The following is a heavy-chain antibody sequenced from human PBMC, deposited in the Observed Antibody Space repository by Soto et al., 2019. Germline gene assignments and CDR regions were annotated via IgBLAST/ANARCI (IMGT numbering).Heavy chain of an antibody. CDR3: AKSSGYEYYFDY. Sequence: QVQLVESGGGVVQPGRSLRLSCAASGFTFSSYGMHWDRQAPGKGLEWVAVISYDGSNKYYADSVKGRFTISRDNSKNTLYLQMNSLRAEDTAVYYCAKSSGYEYYFDYWGQGTLVTVSS. CDR2: ISYDGSNK. CDR1: GFTFSSYG. J-gene: IGHJ4*02. V-gene: IGHV3-30*18. D-gene: IGHD5-12*01.